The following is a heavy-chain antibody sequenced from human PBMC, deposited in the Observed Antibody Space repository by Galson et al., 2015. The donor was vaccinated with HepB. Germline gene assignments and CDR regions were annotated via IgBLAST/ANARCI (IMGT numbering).Heavy chain of an antibody. CDR3: VKEDILSGFLVGSFHV. CDR1: GFNFNYYA. J-gene: IGHJ3*01. Sequence: SLRLSCATSGFNFNYYAMHWVRQAPGRGLEYISGITNDGAGTNCADFVRGRFTISRDNSRKSLNLQMTSLRPDDTALYYCVKEDILSGFLVGSFHVWGQGTMVTVSS. D-gene: IGHD3-9*01. V-gene: IGHV3-64D*08. CDR2: ITNDGAGT.